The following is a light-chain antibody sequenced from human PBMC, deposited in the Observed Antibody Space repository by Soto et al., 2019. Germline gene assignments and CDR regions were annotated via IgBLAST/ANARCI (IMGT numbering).Light chain of an antibody. CDR2: AAS. J-gene: IGKJ2*02. CDR3: QQYGGSPSCT. V-gene: IGKV3-20*01. CDR1: QSVSSSY. Sequence: EIVLTQSPGTLSLSPGERATLSCRASQSVSSSYLAWYQQKPGQAPGLLVYAASTRATGIPDRFSGSGSGTDFTLTISRLEPEDFAVYYCQQYGGSPSCTFGQGTKVEIK.